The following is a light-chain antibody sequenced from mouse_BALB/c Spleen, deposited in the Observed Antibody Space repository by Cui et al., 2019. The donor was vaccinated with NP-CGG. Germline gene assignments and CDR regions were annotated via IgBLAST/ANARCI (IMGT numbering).Light chain of an antibody. J-gene: IGLJ1*01. Sequence: HAVVNHESAVTTSPGKTVTLTCRSSTGAVTTSNYANWVQEKPDHLFTGLIGGTNNRAPGVPARFSGSLIGDKAALTITETQTEDEAIYFCALWYSNHWVFGGGTKLTVL. CDR1: TGAVTTSNY. V-gene: IGLV1*01. CDR2: GTN. CDR3: ALWYSNHWV.